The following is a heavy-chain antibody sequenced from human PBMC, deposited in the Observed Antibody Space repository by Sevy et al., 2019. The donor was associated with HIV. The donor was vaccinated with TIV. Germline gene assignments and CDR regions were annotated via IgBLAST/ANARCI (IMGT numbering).Heavy chain of an antibody. V-gene: IGHV4-39*01. CDR3: ARQGGLVDRAFDY. Sequence: SETLSLTCTVSGVSISSSSYDWGWIRQPPGKGLKWIASFFFTWSTYYNPSLKSRVTISVDTSNNQFSLKLNSVTAADTALYYCARQGGLVDRAFDYWGQGTLVTVSS. CDR1: GVSISSSSYD. D-gene: IGHD3-10*01. CDR2: FFFTWST. J-gene: IGHJ4*02.